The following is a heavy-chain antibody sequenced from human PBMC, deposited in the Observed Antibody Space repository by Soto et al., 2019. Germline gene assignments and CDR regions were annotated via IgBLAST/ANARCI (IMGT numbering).Heavy chain of an antibody. CDR1: GFSLNTRGMS. V-gene: IGHV2-70*01. Sequence: ESGPTLVNPTQTLTLTCTFSGFSLNTRGMSVSWIRQPPGKALEWLGFIDWDDDEDYSTSLKTRLTISKDTSKNQVVLTMTNMDPVDTATYFCARGPLRYFYYAMDVWGQGTTATVSS. J-gene: IGHJ6*02. CDR2: IDWDDDE. D-gene: IGHD4-17*01. CDR3: ARGPLRYFYYAMDV.